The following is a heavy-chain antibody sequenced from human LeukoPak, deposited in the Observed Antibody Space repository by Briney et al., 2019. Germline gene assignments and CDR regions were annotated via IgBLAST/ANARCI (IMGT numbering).Heavy chain of an antibody. CDR1: GYTFTSYF. D-gene: IGHD3-16*01. J-gene: IGHJ6*03. V-gene: IGHV1-46*01. CDR3: ARAGDAEESYYYMDV. CDR2: ITPTSGST. Sequence: ASVKVSCKASGYTFTSYFIHCVRQAPGQGLEWMGLITPTSGSTIYAQKFQGRVTMTRDTSTTTVYMELSSLISEDTAVYYCARAGDAEESYYYMDVWGRGTKVTVSS.